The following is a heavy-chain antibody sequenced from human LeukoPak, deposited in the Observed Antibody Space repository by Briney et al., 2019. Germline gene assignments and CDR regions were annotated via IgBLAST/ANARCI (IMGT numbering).Heavy chain of an antibody. CDR1: GFTFDDYA. D-gene: IGHD5-24*01. CDR3: AKIKRWLQLVGAFDI. Sequence: PGRSLRLSCAASGFTFDDYAMHWVRQAPGKGLEWVSGISWNSGSIGYADSVKGRFTISRDNAKNSLYLQMNSPRAEDTALYYCAKIKRWLQLVGAFDIWGQGTMVTVSS. CDR2: ISWNSGSI. J-gene: IGHJ3*02. V-gene: IGHV3-9*01.